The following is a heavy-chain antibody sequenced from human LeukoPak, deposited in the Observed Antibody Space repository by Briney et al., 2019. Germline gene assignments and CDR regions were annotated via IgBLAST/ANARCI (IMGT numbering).Heavy chain of an antibody. Sequence: GGSLRLSCAASGFTFSSYAMSWVRQAPGKGLEWVSAIGRSGGLTNYAASVKGRFTISRDNSKNTLYLQMNSLRAEDTAVYYCAKDASGSYDYWGQGTLVTVSS. V-gene: IGHV3-23*01. CDR3: AKDASGSYDY. CDR1: GFTFSSYA. D-gene: IGHD1-26*01. CDR2: IGRSGGLT. J-gene: IGHJ4*02.